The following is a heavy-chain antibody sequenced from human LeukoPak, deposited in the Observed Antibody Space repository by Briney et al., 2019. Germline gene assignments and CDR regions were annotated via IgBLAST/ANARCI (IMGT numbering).Heavy chain of an antibody. Sequence: SETLSLTCAVYGGSFSGYYWSWIRQPPGKGLEWIGEINHSGSTNYNPSLKSRVTISVDTSRNQFSLKLSSVTAADTAVYYCARTDSSGYLNHWGQGTLVTVSS. CDR3: ARTDSSGYLNH. CDR1: GGSFSGYY. J-gene: IGHJ5*02. D-gene: IGHD3-22*01. V-gene: IGHV4-34*01. CDR2: INHSGST.